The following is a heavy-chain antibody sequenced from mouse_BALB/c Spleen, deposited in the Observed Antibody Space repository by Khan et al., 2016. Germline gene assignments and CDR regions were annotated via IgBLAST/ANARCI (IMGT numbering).Heavy chain of an antibody. D-gene: IGHD2-13*01. CDR2: INTNTGEP. CDR3: ARTGDYPYYAMDF. CDR1: EYTFTNYG. Sequence: QIQLVQSGPELKKPGETVKISCKASEYTFTNYGMNWVKQAPGKGLKWMGWINTNTGEPTYAEVFKGRFAFSLEASARTAYLHINNLKNEDSATDCCARTGDYPYYAMDFWGQGTSVTVSS. J-gene: IGHJ4*01. V-gene: IGHV9-3*02.